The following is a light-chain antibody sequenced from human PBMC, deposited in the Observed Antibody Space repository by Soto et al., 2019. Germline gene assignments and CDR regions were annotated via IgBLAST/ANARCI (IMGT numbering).Light chain of an antibody. CDR2: DVT. Sequence: QSALTQPASVSGSPGQSITISCTGTSSDVGGYNYVSWYQQHPVKAPKLMIYDVTNRPSGVSDRFSGSKSGNTASLSISGLQAEDEADYYCISYTSSSTPYAFGTGTKVTVL. CDR3: ISYTSSSTPYA. J-gene: IGLJ1*01. V-gene: IGLV2-14*01. CDR1: SSDVGGYNY.